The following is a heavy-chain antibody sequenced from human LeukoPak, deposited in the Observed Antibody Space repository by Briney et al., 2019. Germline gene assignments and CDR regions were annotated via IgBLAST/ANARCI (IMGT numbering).Heavy chain of an antibody. D-gene: IGHD2-15*01. CDR2: LNPSGGST. V-gene: IGHV1-46*01. Sequence: GASVKVSCKASGYTFTSYAMNWVRQAPGQGLEWMGILNPSGGSTSYAQKFQGRVTMTRDMSTSTVYMELSSLRSEDTAVYYCARCDHFEVAAKRDWYFDLWGRGTLVTVSS. J-gene: IGHJ2*01. CDR1: GYTFTSYA. CDR3: ARCDHFEVAAKRDWYFDL.